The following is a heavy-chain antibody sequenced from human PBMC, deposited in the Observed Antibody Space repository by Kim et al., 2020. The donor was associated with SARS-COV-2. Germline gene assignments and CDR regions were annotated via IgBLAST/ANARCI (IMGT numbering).Heavy chain of an antibody. D-gene: IGHD4-17*01. Sequence: SETLSLTCTVFGASITTFSWAWIRQSAGKGPEWIGHIYTTGTTTYNPSLTRRLTISRDTSKNQFSLKLASVTAAAPAIYYCVRSMRKSAVTRYWFDPWGQGILVPVSS. CDR3: VRSMRKSAVTRYWFDP. CDR1: GASITTFS. CDR2: IYTTGTT. V-gene: IGHV4-4*07. J-gene: IGHJ5*02.